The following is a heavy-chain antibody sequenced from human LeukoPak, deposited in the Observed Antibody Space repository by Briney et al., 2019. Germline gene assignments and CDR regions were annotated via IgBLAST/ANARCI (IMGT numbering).Heavy chain of an antibody. CDR3: AKALFYGTYDY. Sequence: PGGSLRLSCEGSGFSFSSYWMTWVPQSPGKGLEWVSAISGSGGSTYYAGSVKGRFTISRDNSKNTLYLQMNSLRAEDTAVYYCAKALFYGTYDYWGQGTLVTVSS. V-gene: IGHV3-23*01. CDR1: GFSFSSYW. CDR2: ISGSGGST. D-gene: IGHD3-16*01. J-gene: IGHJ4*02.